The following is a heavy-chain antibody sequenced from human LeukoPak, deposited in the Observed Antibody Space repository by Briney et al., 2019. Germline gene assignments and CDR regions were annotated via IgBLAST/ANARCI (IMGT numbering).Heavy chain of an antibody. CDR2: IIPIFGIA. CDR1: GGTFSSYA. J-gene: IGHJ5*02. CDR3: ASGGWATAAAGHNWFDP. D-gene: IGHD6-13*01. V-gene: IGHV1-69*04. Sequence: ASVKVSCKASGGTFSSYAISWVRQAPGQGLEWMGRIIPIFGIANYAQKFQGRVTITAGKSTSTAYMELSSLRSEDTAVYYCASGGWATAAAGHNWFDPWGQGTLVTVSS.